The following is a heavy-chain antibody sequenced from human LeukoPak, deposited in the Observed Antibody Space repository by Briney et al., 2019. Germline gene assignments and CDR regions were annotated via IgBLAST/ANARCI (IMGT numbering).Heavy chain of an antibody. J-gene: IGHJ4*02. CDR3: AGAPNQHYFDY. Sequence: SETLSLTCTVSSGSITNYWSWIRQPPGKGLEYIGHIYYTGTTDYNPSLKSRVTMSVDTSKSQFSLRLISVTASDTAVYFCAGAPNQHYFDYWGQGTLVAVSP. CDR1: SGSITNY. CDR2: IYYTGTT. V-gene: IGHV4-59*01.